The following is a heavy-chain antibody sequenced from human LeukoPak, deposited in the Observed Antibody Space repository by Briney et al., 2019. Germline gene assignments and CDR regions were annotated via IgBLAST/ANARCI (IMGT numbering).Heavy chain of an antibody. CDR1: GGTFSSYA. CDR3: ACPDYYGSGSYYST. CDR2: INPNSGGT. V-gene: IGHV1-2*02. D-gene: IGHD3-10*01. Sequence: ASVKVSCKASGGTFSSYAISWVRQAPGQGLEWMGWINPNSGGTNYAQKFQGRVTMTRDTSISTAYMELSRLRSDDTAVYYCACPDYYGSGSYYSTWGQGTLVTVSS. J-gene: IGHJ4*02.